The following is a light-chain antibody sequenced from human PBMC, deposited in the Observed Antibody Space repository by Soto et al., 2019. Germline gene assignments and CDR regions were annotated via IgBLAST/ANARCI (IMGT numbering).Light chain of an antibody. Sequence: QSVLTQPPSASGSPGQSVTISCTGTSSDVGSYNYVSWYQQHPDKAPKLIIYGVNERPSGVPDRFSGSKPGNTASLTVSGLQAEDEADYYCTSYAGSNNPVVFGGGTKLTVL. J-gene: IGLJ3*02. V-gene: IGLV2-8*01. CDR3: TSYAGSNNPVV. CDR2: GVN. CDR1: SSDVGSYNY.